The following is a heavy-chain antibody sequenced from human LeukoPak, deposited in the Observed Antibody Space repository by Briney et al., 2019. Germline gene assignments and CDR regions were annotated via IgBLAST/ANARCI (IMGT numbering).Heavy chain of an antibody. J-gene: IGHJ4*02. CDR1: GFTFSSYS. CDR3: ARDSDVHFSGGRCTNFDY. Sequence: GGSLRLSCAASGFTFSSYSMNWVRQAPGKGLEWVSSISSSSSYIYYADSVKGRFTISRDNAKKSLYLQMNSLRAEDTAVYYRARDSDVHFSGGRCTNFDYWGQGILVTVSS. V-gene: IGHV3-21*01. CDR2: ISSSSSYI. D-gene: IGHD2-15*01.